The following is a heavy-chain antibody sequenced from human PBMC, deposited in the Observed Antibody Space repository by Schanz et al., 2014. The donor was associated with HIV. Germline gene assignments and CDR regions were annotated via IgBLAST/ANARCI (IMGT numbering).Heavy chain of an antibody. CDR2: INPSGGST. J-gene: IGHJ4*02. Sequence: QVQLVQSGAEVKKPGASAKVSCKASGYTFTTHQMSWVRQAPGQGLEWMGIINPSGGSTSYAQKFQGRVTMTSDTSTNTVYMELSSLRSDDTAVYYSARGSGSGWNENSDYWGQGTLVTVSS. D-gene: IGHD6-19*01. V-gene: IGHV1-46*01. CDR1: GYTFTTHQ. CDR3: ARGSGSGWNENSDY.